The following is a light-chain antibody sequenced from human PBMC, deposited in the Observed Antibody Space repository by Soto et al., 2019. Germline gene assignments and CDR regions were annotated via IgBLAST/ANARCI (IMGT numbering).Light chain of an antibody. J-gene: IGKJ1*01. CDR1: QSISSQ. CDR2: KAS. CDR3: QQYNSYRT. V-gene: IGKV1-5*03. Sequence: DIQMTQSPSTLSASVGDRVTITCRASQSISSQLAWYQQKPGKAPKLLIYKASSLESGVPSRFSGSGSGTEFTLTISSLQPDDFATYYCQQYNSYRTFGQGTKVDNK.